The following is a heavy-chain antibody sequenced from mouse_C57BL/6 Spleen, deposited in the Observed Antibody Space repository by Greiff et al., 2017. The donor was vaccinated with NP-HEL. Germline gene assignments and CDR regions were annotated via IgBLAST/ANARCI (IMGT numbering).Heavy chain of an antibody. V-gene: IGHV1-82*01. D-gene: IGHD1-1*01. CDR2: IYPGAGDT. CDR1: GYAFSSSW. CDR3: ARGNGSSYHWYFDV. Sequence: QVQLQQSGPELVKPGASVKISCKASGYAFSSSWMNWVKQRPGKGLAWIGRIYPGAGDTNYNGKFKGKATLTADKASSTAYMQLSSLTSEDSAVYFCARGNGSSYHWYFDVWGTGTTVTVSS. J-gene: IGHJ1*03.